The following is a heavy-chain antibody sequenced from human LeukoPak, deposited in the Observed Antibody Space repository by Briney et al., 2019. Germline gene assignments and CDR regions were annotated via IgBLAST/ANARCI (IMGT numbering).Heavy chain of an antibody. V-gene: IGHV3-23*01. CDR3: AKELPDTAFFTVDY. CDR2: VTGSGGGT. Sequence: GGSLRLSCAASGFTFGSYAMSWVRQAPGKGLEWVSAVTGSGGGTYYADSVKGRFTISRDNSKNTLYLQMNSLRAEDTAVYYCAKELPDTAFFTVDYWGQGTLVTVSS. D-gene: IGHD5-18*01. J-gene: IGHJ4*02. CDR1: GFTFGSYA.